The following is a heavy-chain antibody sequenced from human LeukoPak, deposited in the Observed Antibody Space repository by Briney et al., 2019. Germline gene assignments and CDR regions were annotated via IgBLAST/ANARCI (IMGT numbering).Heavy chain of an antibody. CDR2: ISWNSGSI. CDR1: GFTFDDYA. V-gene: IGHV3-9*01. Sequence: PGRSLRLSCAASGFTFDDYAMHWVRQAPGKGLEWVSGISWNSGSIGYADSVKGRFTISRDNAKNSLYLQMNSLRAEDTALYYCAKTPGERHATPRYYFDYWGQGTLVTVSS. CDR3: AKTPGERHATPRYYFDY. D-gene: IGHD3-10*01. J-gene: IGHJ4*02.